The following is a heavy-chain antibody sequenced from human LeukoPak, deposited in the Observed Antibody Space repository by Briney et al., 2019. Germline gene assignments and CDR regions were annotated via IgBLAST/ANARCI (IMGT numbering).Heavy chain of an antibody. CDR2: IYYRGST. J-gene: IGHJ4*02. CDR1: GGSISSYY. CDR3: AGSYDFWSGHIIGYFDY. V-gene: IGHV4-59*01. D-gene: IGHD3-3*01. Sequence: PSETLSLTCTVSGGSISSYYWSWIRQPPGKGLEWIGYIYYRGSTNYNPSLKSRVTISVDTSKNQFSLKLSSVTAADTAVYYCAGSYDFWSGHIIGYFDYWGQGTLVTVSS.